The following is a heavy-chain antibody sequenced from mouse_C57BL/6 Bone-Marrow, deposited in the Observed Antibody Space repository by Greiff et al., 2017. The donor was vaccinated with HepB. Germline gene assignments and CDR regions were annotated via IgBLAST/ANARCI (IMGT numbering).Heavy chain of an antibody. J-gene: IGHJ3*01. V-gene: IGHV1-64*01. Sequence: VQLQQPGAELVKPGASVKLSCKASGYTFTSYWMHWVKQRPGQGLEWIGMIHPNSGSTNYNEKFKSKATLTVDKSSSTAYMQLSSLTSEDSAVYYCARYKIYDGYYGFAYWGQGTLVTVSA. D-gene: IGHD2-3*01. CDR3: ARYKIYDGYYGFAY. CDR2: IHPNSGST. CDR1: GYTFTSYW.